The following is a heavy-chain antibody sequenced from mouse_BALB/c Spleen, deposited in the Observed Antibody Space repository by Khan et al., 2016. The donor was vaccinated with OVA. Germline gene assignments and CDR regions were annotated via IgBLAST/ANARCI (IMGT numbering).Heavy chain of an antibody. D-gene: IGHD1-1*01. Sequence: QVQLQQSGAELAKPGASVKMSCKASGYTFINYWILWIKQRPGQGLEWIGYINPSTGYTEYNKNFKDKATLIADKSSSTAYMQLSSLTSEDSTVYYCARRGLRWDFDYWGQGTTLTVSS. CDR1: GYTFINYW. CDR3: ARRGLRWDFDY. J-gene: IGHJ2*01. CDR2: INPSTGYT. V-gene: IGHV1-7*01.